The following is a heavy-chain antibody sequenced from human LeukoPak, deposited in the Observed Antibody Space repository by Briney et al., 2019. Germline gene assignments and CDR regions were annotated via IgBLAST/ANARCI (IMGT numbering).Heavy chain of an antibody. J-gene: IGHJ6*03. V-gene: IGHV1-2*02. Sequence: ASVKVSCKASGYTFTGYYMHWVRQAPGQGLEWMGWINPNSGGTNYAQRFQGRVTMTRDTSISTAYMELSRVISDDTAVYYCARLNYSPNYYYYYMDVWGKGTTVTISS. CDR3: ARLNYSPNYYYYYMDV. CDR1: GYTFTGYY. D-gene: IGHD1-7*01. CDR2: INPNSGGT.